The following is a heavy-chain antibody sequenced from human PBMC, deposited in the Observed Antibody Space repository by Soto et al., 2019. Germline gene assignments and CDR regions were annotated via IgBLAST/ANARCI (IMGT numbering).Heavy chain of an antibody. J-gene: IGHJ4*02. Sequence: SGPTLVNPTQTLTLTCTFSGFSLSTSGMCVSWIRQPPGKALEWLARIDWDDDKYYSTSLKTRLTISKDTSKNQVVLTMTNMDPVDTATYYCARIRTDTAMVLFDYWGQGTLVTVSS. CDR3: ARIRTDTAMVLFDY. CDR1: GFSLSTSGMC. CDR2: IDWDDDK. D-gene: IGHD5-18*01. V-gene: IGHV2-70*11.